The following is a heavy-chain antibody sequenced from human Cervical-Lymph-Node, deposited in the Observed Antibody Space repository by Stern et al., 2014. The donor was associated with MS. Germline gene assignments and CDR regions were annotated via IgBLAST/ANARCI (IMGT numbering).Heavy chain of an antibody. CDR2: INPTSDGT. Sequence: QLVQSGAEVKKPGASVKVSCKASGYTFTEYYVHWVRQAPGQGLEWMGRINPTSDGTNYAQKFQGSVTMTRDTSISTAYMELSSLTYDDTAVYYCAKSGASGDGWFDSWGQGTLVTVSS. CDR1: GYTFTEYY. V-gene: IGHV1-2*06. CDR3: AKSGASGDGWFDS. J-gene: IGHJ5*01. D-gene: IGHD2-15*01.